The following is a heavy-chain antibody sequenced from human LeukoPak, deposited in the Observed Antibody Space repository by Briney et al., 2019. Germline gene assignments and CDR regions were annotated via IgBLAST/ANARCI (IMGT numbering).Heavy chain of an antibody. Sequence: GGSLRLSCAASGFTFSRHWMHWVRQTPGKGLVWVSRIKNDGSSTTYADSVKSRFTISRDNTKNTLYLEMNSLRAEDTAVYYCGRDLGWNQVDYWGQGTLVTVSS. J-gene: IGHJ4*02. CDR3: GRDLGWNQVDY. CDR1: GFTFSRHW. D-gene: IGHD1-1*01. V-gene: IGHV3-74*01. CDR2: IKNDGSST.